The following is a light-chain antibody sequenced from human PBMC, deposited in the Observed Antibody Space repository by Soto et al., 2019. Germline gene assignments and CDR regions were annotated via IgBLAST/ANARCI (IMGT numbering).Light chain of an antibody. CDR1: QSVSNNY. V-gene: IGKV3-20*01. CDR3: QQYGSSPRT. CDR2: GAS. Sequence: EVVLTQSPGTLSLSPGDRATLSCRASQSVSNNYLAWFQQKPGQPPSLLIYGASTRATGIPERFSGSGSGTDFTLTITRLEPEDFAVYYCQQYGSSPRTFCQGTKVEIK. J-gene: IGKJ1*01.